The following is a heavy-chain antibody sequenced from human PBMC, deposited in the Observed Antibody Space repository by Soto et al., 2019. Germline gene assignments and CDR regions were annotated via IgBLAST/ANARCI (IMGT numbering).Heavy chain of an antibody. CDR1: GFTFSSYS. Sequence: EVQLVESGGGLVKPGGSLRLSCAASGFTFSSYSMNWVRQAPGKGLEWVSSISSSSSYIYYADSVKGRFTISRDNAKNSMYLQMTSLRAEDTAVYYCARVSVGATILDAFDIWGQGTMVTVSS. D-gene: IGHD1-26*01. CDR3: ARVSVGATILDAFDI. J-gene: IGHJ3*02. V-gene: IGHV3-21*01. CDR2: ISSSSSYI.